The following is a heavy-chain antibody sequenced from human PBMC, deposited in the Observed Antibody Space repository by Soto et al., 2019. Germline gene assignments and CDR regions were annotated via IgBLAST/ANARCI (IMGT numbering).Heavy chain of an antibody. D-gene: IGHD1-1*01. Sequence: ASVKVSCKASGHSFTDYYMHWVRQAPGQGLEWMGWINPYRGATNYAQKFQGRVTMTRDTSISTAYMELSRLRSDDTAVYWCAREHVRPRTGAMDVWGQGTTVTVSS. CDR3: AREHVRPRTGAMDV. J-gene: IGHJ6*02. V-gene: IGHV1-2*02. CDR1: GHSFTDYY. CDR2: INPYRGAT.